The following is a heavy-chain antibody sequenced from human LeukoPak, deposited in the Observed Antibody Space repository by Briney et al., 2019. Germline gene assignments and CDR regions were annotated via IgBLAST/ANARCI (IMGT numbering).Heavy chain of an antibody. CDR2: INHSGST. D-gene: IGHD3-3*01. J-gene: IGHJ4*02. CDR1: GGSFSGYY. Sequence: PSETLSLTCAVYGGSFSGYYWSWIRQPPRKGLEWIGDINHSGSTNYNPSLKSRVTISVDTSKNQFSLKLSSVTAADTAVYYCAISPVLRFLEWLPSFDYWGQGTLVTVSS. V-gene: IGHV4-34*01. CDR3: AISPVLRFLEWLPSFDY.